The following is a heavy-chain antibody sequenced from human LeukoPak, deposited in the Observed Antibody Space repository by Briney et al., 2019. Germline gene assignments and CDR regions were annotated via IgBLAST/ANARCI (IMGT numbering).Heavy chain of an antibody. Sequence: SQTLSLTCAVSGGSISSGGYSWSWIRQPPGTGLEWIGYIYHSGSTYYNPSLKSRVTISVDRSKNQFSLKLSSVTAADTAVYYCARDSSGAHFDYWGQGTLVTVSS. CDR2: IYHSGST. CDR1: GGSISSGGYS. D-gene: IGHD7-27*01. J-gene: IGHJ4*02. V-gene: IGHV4-30-2*01. CDR3: ARDSSGAHFDY.